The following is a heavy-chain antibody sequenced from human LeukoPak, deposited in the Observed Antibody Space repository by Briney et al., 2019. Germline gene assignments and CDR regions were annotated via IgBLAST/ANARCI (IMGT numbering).Heavy chain of an antibody. CDR1: GFTFSSYS. D-gene: IGHD6-13*01. V-gene: IGHV3-21*01. CDR2: ISSSSSYI. J-gene: IGHJ4*02. CDR3: ARDTAAAGIDYFDY. Sequence: PGRSLRLSCAASGFTFSSYSMNWVRQAPGKGLEWVSSISSSSSYIYYADSVKGRFTISRDNAKNSLYLQMNSLRAEDTAVYYCARDTAAAGIDYFDYWGQGTLVTVSS.